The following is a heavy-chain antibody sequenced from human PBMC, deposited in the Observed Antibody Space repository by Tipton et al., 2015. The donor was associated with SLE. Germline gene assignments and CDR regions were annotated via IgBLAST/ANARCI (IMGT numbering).Heavy chain of an antibody. CDR3: ARLAHYYNDLDV. CDR1: GASITSHY. J-gene: IGHJ6*02. V-gene: IGHV4-59*11. CDR2: IYYSGTT. Sequence: TLSLTCTVSGASITSHYWSWIRQPPGKGLEWIGYIYYSGTTNYHPSLKSRVTISLDTSESQFSLKVNSVTAADTAVFYCARLAHYYNDLDVWGRGTTVIVSS.